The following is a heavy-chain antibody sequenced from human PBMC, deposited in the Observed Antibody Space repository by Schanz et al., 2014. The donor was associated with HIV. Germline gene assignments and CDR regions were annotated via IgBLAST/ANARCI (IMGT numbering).Heavy chain of an antibody. CDR1: GFTFSGFA. V-gene: IGHV3-23*01. CDR3: AKGLTIWLQPPFAY. Sequence: QLLESGGGLVQPGGLLRLSCAASGFTFSGFAMSWVRQTPGKGLEWVSTISASGGSTYYADSVLARFTISRDNSKNTLYLXMNSLRAEDTAVYYCAKGLTIWLQPPFAYWGQGTLVTVSP. D-gene: IGHD5-12*01. J-gene: IGHJ4*02. CDR2: ISASGGST.